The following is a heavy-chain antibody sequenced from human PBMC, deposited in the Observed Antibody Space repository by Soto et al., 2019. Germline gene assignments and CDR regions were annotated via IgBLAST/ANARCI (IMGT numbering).Heavy chain of an antibody. D-gene: IGHD4-17*01. V-gene: IGHV3-30-3*01. CDR2: ISYDGSNK. CDR3: ARDGGLYGDYALDY. Sequence: GGSLRLSCAASGFTFSSYAMHWVRQAPGKGLEWVAVISYDGSNKYYADSVKGRFTISRGNSKNTLYLQMNSLRAEDTAVYYCARDGGLYGDYALDYWGQGTLVTVSS. J-gene: IGHJ4*02. CDR1: GFTFSSYA.